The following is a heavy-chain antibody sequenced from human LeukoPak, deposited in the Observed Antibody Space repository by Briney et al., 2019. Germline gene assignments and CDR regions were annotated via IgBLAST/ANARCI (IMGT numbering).Heavy chain of an antibody. CDR2: INPNSGGT. CDR3: ARDGSYSSSWYRYYYYGMDV. J-gene: IGHJ6*02. V-gene: IGHV1-2*02. Sequence: AASVKVSCKASGYTFTGYYMHWVRQAPGQELEWMGWINPNSGGTNYAQKFQGRVTMTRDTSISTAYMELSRLRSDDTAVYYCARDGSYSSSWYRYYYYGMDVWGQGTTVTVSS. D-gene: IGHD6-13*01. CDR1: GYTFTGYY.